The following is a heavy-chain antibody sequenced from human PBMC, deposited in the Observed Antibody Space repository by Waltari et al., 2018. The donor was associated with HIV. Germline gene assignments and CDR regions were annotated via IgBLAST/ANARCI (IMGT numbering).Heavy chain of an antibody. D-gene: IGHD6-6*01. CDR2: ISGSGSST. J-gene: IGHJ6*02. Sequence: EVQLLESGGGLVQPGGSLRLSCAASGFTFSTNHLSWVRQAPGKGLEWVSSISGSGSSTYYADSIEGRFTISRDNSKNTLYLQMNSLRAEDTAAYYCAKVPQYISSSIYYYGMDVWGQGTTVTVSS. V-gene: IGHV3-23*01. CDR1: GFTFSTNH. CDR3: AKVPQYISSSIYYYGMDV.